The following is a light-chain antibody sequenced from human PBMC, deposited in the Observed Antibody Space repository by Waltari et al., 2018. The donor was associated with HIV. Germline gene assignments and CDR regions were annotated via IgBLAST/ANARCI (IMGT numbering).Light chain of an antibody. CDR1: SSDVGSYNL. CDR3: CSYAGSSTWV. J-gene: IGLJ3*02. V-gene: IGLV2-23*01. Sequence: QSARTKPASVSGSPGQSITISCTGTSSDVGSYNLGSWYQQHPGKAPKLMIYEGSKRPSGVAHRFSGSKSGNTASLTISVLQAEDEADYYCCSYAGSSTWVFGGGTQLTVL. CDR2: EGS.